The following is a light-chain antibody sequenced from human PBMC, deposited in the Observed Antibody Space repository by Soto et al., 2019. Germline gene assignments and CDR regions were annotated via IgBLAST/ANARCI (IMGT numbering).Light chain of an antibody. V-gene: IGKV3-15*01. Sequence: DIVLTQAPGTLSLSPGERGTLSCSARQSVGSNLAWYQHKPGQAPRLLIYDASTRATGVPATFSGSGSGTEFTLNISSLQSDDVAIYYCQNYNMWPHMLSFCGGTQVEIK. J-gene: IGKJ4*01. CDR2: DAS. CDR3: QNYNMWPHMLS. CDR1: QSVGSN.